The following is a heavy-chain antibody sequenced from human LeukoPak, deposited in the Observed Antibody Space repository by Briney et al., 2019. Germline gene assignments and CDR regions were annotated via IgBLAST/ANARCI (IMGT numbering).Heavy chain of an antibody. D-gene: IGHD2-2*01. CDR2: ISWDSSYT. J-gene: IGHJ4*02. V-gene: IGHV3-11*05. CDR3: ARERRAITPAVFMDY. CDR1: GFTFGDYY. Sequence: PGGSLGLSCAASGFTFGDYYMSWIRQAPERGLEWVSYISWDSSYTSYADSVKGRFTVSRDNAQKSLYLQMNSLRAEDTAVYLCARERRAITPAVFMDYWGQGTLVTVSS.